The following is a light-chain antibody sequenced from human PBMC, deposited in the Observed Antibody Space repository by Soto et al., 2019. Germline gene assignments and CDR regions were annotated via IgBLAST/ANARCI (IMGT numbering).Light chain of an antibody. V-gene: IGKV3D-15*01. Sequence: EIVLTQSPATLSVSLGHSATLSCRASQTIYSNVAWYQQRPGQAPRLLIYRASTRATGIPARFSGSGSGTEFTLTISSLQSEDFAVYYCQQYNNWPPITFGQGTRLEIK. CDR3: QQYNNWPPIT. CDR1: QTIYSN. J-gene: IGKJ5*01. CDR2: RAS.